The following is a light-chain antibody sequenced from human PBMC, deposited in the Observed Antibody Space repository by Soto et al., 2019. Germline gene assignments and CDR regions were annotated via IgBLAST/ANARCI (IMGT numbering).Light chain of an antibody. CDR2: GAS. CDR1: QSVSSSY. V-gene: IGKV3-20*01. Sequence: EIVLTQSPRTLSLSPGERATLSCRASQSVSSSYLAWYQQKPGQAPGLLIYGASSRATGIPDRFSGSGSGTNFPLTISRLEPEDFAVYYCQQYEAVVTFGQGTKVDIK. J-gene: IGKJ1*01. CDR3: QQYEAVVT.